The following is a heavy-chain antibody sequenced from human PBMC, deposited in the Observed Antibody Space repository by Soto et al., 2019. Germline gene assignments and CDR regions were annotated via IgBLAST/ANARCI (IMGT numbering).Heavy chain of an antibody. CDR1: GFTFSAYN. J-gene: IGHJ5*02. D-gene: IGHD3-22*01. V-gene: IGHV3-21*01. CDR3: ARADYFDSSAYYFSGWFDP. Sequence: PGGSLRLSCAASGFTFSAYNMNWVRRAPGKGLEWVSSISSSSSSIYYADSVKGRFAISRDNAKTSLYLQMNSLRAEDTAVYYCARADYFDSSAYYFSGWFDPWGQGTLVTVSS. CDR2: ISSSSSSI.